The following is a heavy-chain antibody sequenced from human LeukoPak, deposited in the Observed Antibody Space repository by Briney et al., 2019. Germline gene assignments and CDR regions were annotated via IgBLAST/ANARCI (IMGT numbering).Heavy chain of an antibody. Sequence: PLASVKVSCKASGYTFTSYGISWVRQAPGQGLEWMGWISAYNGNTNYAQKLQGRVTMTTDTSTSTAYMELRSLRSDDTAVYYCARDSITSGRDQPLDAFDIWGQGTMVTVSS. CDR2: ISAYNGNT. J-gene: IGHJ3*02. CDR1: GYTFTSYG. D-gene: IGHD1-26*01. V-gene: IGHV1-18*01. CDR3: ARDSITSGRDQPLDAFDI.